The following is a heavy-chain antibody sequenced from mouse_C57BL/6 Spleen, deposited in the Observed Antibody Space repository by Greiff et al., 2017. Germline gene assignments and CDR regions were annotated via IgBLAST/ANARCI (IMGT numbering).Heavy chain of an antibody. CDR1: GFTFSDYG. Sequence: LVESGGGLVKPGGSLKLSCAASGFTFSDYGMHWVRQAPEKGLEWVAYISSGSSTIYYADTVKGRFTISRDNAKNTLFLQMTSLRSEDTAMYYCANYYGSSSHYYAMDYWGQGTSVTVSS. V-gene: IGHV5-17*01. CDR3: ANYYGSSSHYYAMDY. J-gene: IGHJ4*01. D-gene: IGHD1-1*01. CDR2: ISSGSSTI.